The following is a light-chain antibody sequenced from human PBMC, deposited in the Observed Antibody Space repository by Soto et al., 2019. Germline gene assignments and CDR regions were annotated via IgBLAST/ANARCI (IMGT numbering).Light chain of an antibody. CDR2: DAS. J-gene: IGKJ4*01. Sequence: DIQMTQSPSTLSASVGDRVTISCLANQTISNWLAWYQQKPGKAPKLLIYDASSLESGVPSRFSGSGSGTEFTLTISSLQPDDFATYYCQQLNSYPLTFGGGTKVDNK. CDR3: QQLNSYPLT. CDR1: QTISNW. V-gene: IGKV1-5*01.